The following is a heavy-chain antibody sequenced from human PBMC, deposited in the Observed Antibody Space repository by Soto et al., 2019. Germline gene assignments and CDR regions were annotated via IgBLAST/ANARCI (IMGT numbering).Heavy chain of an antibody. Sequence: PSETLSLTCAVSGGSISSDVYSWSWIRQPPGKGLEWIGYIYHSGSTYYNPSLKSRVTISVDRSKNQFSLKLSSVTAADTAVYYCARVQDYWGQGTLVTVSS. V-gene: IGHV4-30-2*01. CDR2: IYHSGST. D-gene: IGHD1-1*01. CDR3: ARVQDY. J-gene: IGHJ4*02. CDR1: GGSISSDVYS.